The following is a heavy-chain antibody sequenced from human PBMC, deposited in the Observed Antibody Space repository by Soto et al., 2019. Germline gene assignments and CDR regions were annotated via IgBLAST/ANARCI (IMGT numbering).Heavy chain of an antibody. CDR3: ATKGARYVYDFWSGSQGFDYYYYMDV. J-gene: IGHJ6*03. D-gene: IGHD3-3*01. CDR1: GGSISSYY. CDR2: IYYSGST. Sequence: NPSETLSLTCTVSGGSISSYYWSWIRQPPGKGLEWIGYIYYSGSTNYNPSLKSRVTISVDTSKNQFSLKLSSVTAADTAVYYCATKGARYVYDFWSGSQGFDYYYYMDVWGKGTTVTVSS. V-gene: IGHV4-59*01.